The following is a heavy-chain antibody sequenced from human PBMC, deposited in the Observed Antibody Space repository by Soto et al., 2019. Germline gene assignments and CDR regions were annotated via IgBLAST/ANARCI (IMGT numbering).Heavy chain of an antibody. J-gene: IGHJ4*02. V-gene: IGHV3-73*01. Sequence: PGGSLRLSCAASGFTFSGSAMHWVRQASGQGLERVGRIRSKANTYATAYAASVKGRFTISRDDSKNTAYLQMNSLKTEDTAVYYCTTFMLYTIAFWGLGTLVTVSS. CDR2: IRSKANTYAT. D-gene: IGHD2-8*01. CDR3: TTFMLYTIAF. CDR1: GFTFSGSA.